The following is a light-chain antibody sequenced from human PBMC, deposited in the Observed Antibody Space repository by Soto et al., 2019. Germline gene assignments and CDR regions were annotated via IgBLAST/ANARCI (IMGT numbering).Light chain of an antibody. CDR1: SSDVGGYNY. CDR3: SSYAGSSNV. V-gene: IGLV2-8*01. J-gene: IGLJ1*01. CDR2: EVN. Sequence: QSALTQPPSASGSPGQSVAISCTGTSSDVGGYNYVSWYQQHPGKAPKLMIYEVNKRPSGVPDRFSGSKSGNTASLTVSGLQAEGEADYYCSSYAGSSNVFGTGTKLTVL.